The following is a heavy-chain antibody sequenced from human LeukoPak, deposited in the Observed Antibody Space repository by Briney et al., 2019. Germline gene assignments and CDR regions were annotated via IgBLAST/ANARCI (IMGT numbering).Heavy chain of an antibody. J-gene: IGHJ3*02. V-gene: IGHV1-8*01. Sequence: ASVKVSCKASGYTFTSYDINWVRQATGQGLEWMGWMNPNSGNTGYAQKFQGRVTMTRNTSISTAYMELSSLRSEDAAMYYCATAKYSSGWYGAFDIWGQGTMVTVSS. CDR3: ATAKYSSGWYGAFDI. CDR1: GYTFTSYD. D-gene: IGHD6-19*01. CDR2: MNPNSGNT.